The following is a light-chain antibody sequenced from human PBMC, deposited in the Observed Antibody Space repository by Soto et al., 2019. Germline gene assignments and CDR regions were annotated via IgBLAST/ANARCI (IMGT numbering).Light chain of an antibody. CDR2: GAS. J-gene: IGKJ2*01. V-gene: IGKV3-20*01. Sequence: EIVLTQSPGTVSLSPGERATLSCRASQSVSSRNLAWYRQKPGQAPSLLIFGASNRATGIPDRFSGSGSGTDITLTISRLEPEDCATHHCLRYADSPPAYTFGQGTKLEIK. CDR1: QSVSSRN. CDR3: LRYADSPPAYT.